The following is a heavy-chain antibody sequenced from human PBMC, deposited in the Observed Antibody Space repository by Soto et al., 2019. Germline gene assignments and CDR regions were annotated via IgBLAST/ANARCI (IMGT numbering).Heavy chain of an antibody. V-gene: IGHV4-59*08. J-gene: IGHJ4*02. Sequence: PSETLSLTCTVSGVSISSYYWIWIRQPPGKGLEWIGYIYYSGSTNYNPSLKSRVTISVDTSKNQFSLKLSSVTAADTAVYYCARHHYGDFDYWGQGTLVTVSS. CDR1: GVSISSYY. CDR2: IYYSGST. D-gene: IGHD4-17*01. CDR3: ARHHYGDFDY.